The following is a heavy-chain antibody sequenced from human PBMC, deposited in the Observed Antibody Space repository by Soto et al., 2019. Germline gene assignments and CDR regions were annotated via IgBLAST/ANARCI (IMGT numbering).Heavy chain of an antibody. V-gene: IGHV3-53*01. CDR3: ARDSAWLFDS. D-gene: IGHD5-12*01. J-gene: IGHJ4*02. CDR1: GFTVSSKF. Sequence: GGSLRLSCAASGFTVSSKFMYWVRQAPGKGLEWVSLIYSGGSTYYADSVKGRFIISRDDSKNTLSLQMNSLRAEDTAVYYCARDSAWLFDSWGQGTLVTVSS. CDR2: IYSGGST.